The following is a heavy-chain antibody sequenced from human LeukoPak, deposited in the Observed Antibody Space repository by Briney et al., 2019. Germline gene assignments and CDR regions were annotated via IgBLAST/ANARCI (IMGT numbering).Heavy chain of an antibody. V-gene: IGHV3-64*01. CDR1: GFTLSRCA. D-gene: IGHD1-14*01. Sequence: GGSLRLSCAASGFTLSRCAMQWVRQAPGQGLDYVSGISNDGGSTYYASSVKGRFTISRDNSKNTLYLQMGSLRVEDMAVYYCAALTEGYWGQGTLVTVSS. CDR3: AALTEGY. CDR2: ISNDGGST. J-gene: IGHJ4*02.